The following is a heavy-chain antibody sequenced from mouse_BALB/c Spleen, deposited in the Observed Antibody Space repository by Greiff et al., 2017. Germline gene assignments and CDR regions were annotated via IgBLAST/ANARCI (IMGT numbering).Heavy chain of an antibody. V-gene: IGHV2-9*02. D-gene: IGHD2-14*01. CDR1: GFSLTSYG. Sequence: QVQLKESGPGLVAPSQSLSITCTVSGFSLTSYGVHWVRQPPGKGLEWLGVIWAGGSTNYNSALMSRLSISKDNSKSQVFLKMNSLQTDDTAMYYCARDGHRYDPFAYWGQGTLVTVSA. J-gene: IGHJ3*01. CDR2: IWAGGST. CDR3: ARDGHRYDPFAY.